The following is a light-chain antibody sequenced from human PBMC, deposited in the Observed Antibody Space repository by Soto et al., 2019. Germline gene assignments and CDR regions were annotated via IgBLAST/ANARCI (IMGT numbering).Light chain of an antibody. Sequence: VWTQSPGTLSLSPGESSTHSCRASQIVSSYLAWYQQKPGQAPRLLICDASNRATGIPARFSGSGSGTDFTLTISSLEPEDFAVYYCQQRSNWPLTFGGGTKVDIK. V-gene: IGKV3-11*01. CDR2: DAS. CDR1: QIVSSY. CDR3: QQRSNWPLT. J-gene: IGKJ4*01.